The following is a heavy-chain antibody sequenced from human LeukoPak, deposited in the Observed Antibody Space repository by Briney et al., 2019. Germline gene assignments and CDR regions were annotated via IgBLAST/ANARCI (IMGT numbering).Heavy chain of an antibody. V-gene: IGHV3-23*01. CDR1: GFTFSSYA. J-gene: IGHJ4*02. Sequence: PGGSLRLSCAASGFTFSSYAMSWVRQAPGKGLEWVSGISGSGGTTSYADYVKGRFSISRDNSKNTLYLQMNSLRAEDAAVYFCAKHSSGWYYFDYWGQGTLVTVSS. D-gene: IGHD6-19*01. CDR3: AKHSSGWYYFDY. CDR2: ISGSGGTT.